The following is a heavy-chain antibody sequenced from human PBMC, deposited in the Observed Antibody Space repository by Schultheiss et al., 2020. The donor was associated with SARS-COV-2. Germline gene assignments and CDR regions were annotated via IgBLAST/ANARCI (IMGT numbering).Heavy chain of an antibody. CDR2: MNPNSGNT. CDR1: GYTFTSYD. CDR3: ARDLYDFWSGNAGEWFDP. D-gene: IGHD3-3*01. V-gene: IGHV1-8*01. Sequence: ASVKVSCKASGYTFTSYDINWVRQATGHGLEWMGWMNPNSGNTGYAQKFQGRVTMTRNTSISTAYMELSRLRSDDTAVYYCARDLYDFWSGNAGEWFDPWGQGTLVTVSS. J-gene: IGHJ5*02.